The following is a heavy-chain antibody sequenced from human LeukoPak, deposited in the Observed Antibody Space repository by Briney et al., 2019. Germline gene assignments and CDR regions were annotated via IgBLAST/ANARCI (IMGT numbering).Heavy chain of an antibody. CDR2: INHGGST. J-gene: IGHJ4*02. CDR1: GGSFSGYY. Sequence: PSETLSLTCAVYGGSFSGYYWSWIRQPPGKGLEWIGEINHGGSTNYNPSLKSRVTISVDTSKNQFSLKLSSVTAADTAVYYCARGSSSWYSVDYWGQGTLVTVSS. CDR3: ARGSSSWYSVDY. V-gene: IGHV4-34*01. D-gene: IGHD6-13*01.